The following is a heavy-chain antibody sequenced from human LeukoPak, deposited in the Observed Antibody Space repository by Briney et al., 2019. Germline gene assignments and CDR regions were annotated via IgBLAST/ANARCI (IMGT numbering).Heavy chain of an antibody. V-gene: IGHV3-11*01. J-gene: IGHJ4*02. D-gene: IGHD1-14*01. Sequence: PGGSLRLSCAVSGFTFSDTYMTWIRQAPGKGLESLSYISPSGTDISYADSVKGRFTISRDNAKNSLYLQMNSPRVEDTAVYYCTRDPRNLDYWGQGTLVTVSS. CDR1: GFTFSDTY. CDR2: ISPSGTDI. CDR3: TRDPRNLDY.